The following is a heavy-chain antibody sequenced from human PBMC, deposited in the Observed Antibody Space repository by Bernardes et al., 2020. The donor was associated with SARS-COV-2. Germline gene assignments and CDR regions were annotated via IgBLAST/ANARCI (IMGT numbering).Heavy chain of an antibody. D-gene: IGHD6-19*01. CDR2: IWHSGDS. Sequence: SETLSLTCAVSGGSINSASWWNWVRQPPGKGLEWIAAIWHSGDSNYSPSLNSRVTISVDTSENQFSLRLTSVTAADTATYFCARGRVSSGWSFFDSWGQGTLVTVSS. V-gene: IGHV4-4*02. CDR1: GGSINSASW. J-gene: IGHJ4*02. CDR3: ARGRVSSGWSFFDS.